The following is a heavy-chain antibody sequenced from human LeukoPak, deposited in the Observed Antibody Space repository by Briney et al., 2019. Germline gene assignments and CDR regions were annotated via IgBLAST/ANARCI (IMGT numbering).Heavy chain of an antibody. J-gene: IGHJ4*02. CDR1: GFTVSSNY. CDR2: IYSGGST. CDR3: ARDRRGYYGETY. V-gene: IGHV3-53*01. Sequence: GGSLRLSCAAFGFTVSSNYMSWVRQAPGKGLEWVSVIYSGGSTYYADSVKGRFTISRDNSKNTLYLQMNSLRAEDTAVYYCARDRRGYYGETYWGQGTLVTVSS. D-gene: IGHD4-17*01.